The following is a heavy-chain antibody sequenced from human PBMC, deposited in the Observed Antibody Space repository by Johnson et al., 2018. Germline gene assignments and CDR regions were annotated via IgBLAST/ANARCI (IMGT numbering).Heavy chain of an antibody. J-gene: IGHJ3*02. V-gene: IGHV4-39*01. Sequence: QVQLQESGPGLVKPSETLSLTCTVSGGSISSSSYYWGWIRQPPGKGLEWIGSIYYSGSTYYNPSLKSRVTIPVDTSKNQVSRKLSSVTAADTAVYYFASSRHDAFDIWGQGTMVTVSS. CDR1: GGSISSSSYY. CDR3: ASSRHDAFDI. CDR2: IYYSGST. D-gene: IGHD6-6*01.